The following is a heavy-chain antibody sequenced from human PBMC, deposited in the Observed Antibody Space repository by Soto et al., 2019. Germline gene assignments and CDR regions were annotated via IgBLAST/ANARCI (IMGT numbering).Heavy chain of an antibody. Sequence: GGSLRLSCAASGFTFSSYSMNWVRQAPGKGLEWVSYISSSSSTIYYADSVKGRFTISRDNAKNSLYLQMNSLRDEDTAVYYCARGGGSYHVLEYPEYNWFDPWGQGTLVTVSS. D-gene: IGHD1-26*01. CDR2: ISSSSSTI. J-gene: IGHJ5*02. CDR1: GFTFSSYS. V-gene: IGHV3-48*02. CDR3: ARGGGSYHVLEYPEYNWFDP.